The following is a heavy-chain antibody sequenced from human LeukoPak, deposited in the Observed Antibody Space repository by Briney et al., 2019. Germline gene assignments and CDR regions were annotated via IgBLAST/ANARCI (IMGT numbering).Heavy chain of an antibody. V-gene: IGHV4-39*07. Sequence: SETLSLTCTVSGGSISSSSYYWGWIRQPPGKWLEWIGSIYYRGSNYYNPSLKSRVTISVDTSENQFSLKLSSVTAADTAVYYCARAYYDFWSGPKALYFYYWGQGNLVTVSS. CDR2: IYYRGSN. CDR3: ARAYYDFWSGPKALYFYY. CDR1: GGSISSSSYY. J-gene: IGHJ4*02. D-gene: IGHD3-3*01.